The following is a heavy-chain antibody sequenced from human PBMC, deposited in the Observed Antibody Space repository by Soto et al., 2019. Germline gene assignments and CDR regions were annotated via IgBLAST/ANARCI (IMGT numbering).Heavy chain of an antibody. V-gene: IGHV3-23*01. Sequence: PGGSLRLSCAASGFTFSTYAMSWVRQAPGKGLEWVSGISGSASNTDYADSVKGRFSISRDNSKNTLFLQMNSLRAEDTAIYYCARVRGYIVVVPASRTYFDYWGQGTVVTVSS. CDR2: ISGSASNT. CDR3: ARVRGYIVVVPASRTYFDY. J-gene: IGHJ4*02. CDR1: GFTFSTYA. D-gene: IGHD2-2*01.